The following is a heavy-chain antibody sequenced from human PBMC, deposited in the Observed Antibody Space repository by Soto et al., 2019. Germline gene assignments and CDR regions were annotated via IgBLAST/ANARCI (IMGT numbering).Heavy chain of an antibody. V-gene: IGHV1-69*01. CDR1: GGTFSSYA. J-gene: IGHJ4*02. D-gene: IGHD3-22*01. Sequence: QVQLVQSGAKVKKPGSSVKVSCKASGGTFSSYAISWVRQALGQGLEWMGGIIPIFGTANYAQKFQGRVTITADESTSTAYMELSSLRSEDTAVYYCARAYEDYDSSGYSDYWGQGTLVAVSS. CDR3: ARAYEDYDSSGYSDY. CDR2: IIPIFGTA.